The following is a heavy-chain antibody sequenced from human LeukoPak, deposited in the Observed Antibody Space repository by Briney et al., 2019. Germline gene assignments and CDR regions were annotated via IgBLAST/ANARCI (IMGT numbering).Heavy chain of an antibody. CDR3: AQDRNNLEWLSNYFDY. V-gene: IGHV3-30*18. D-gene: IGHD3-3*01. CDR2: ISYDESNK. J-gene: IGHJ4*02. Sequence: GGSLRLSCAASGFTFSSYGMHWVRQAPGKGLEWVAVISYDESNKYYADSVKGRFTISRDNSKNTLYLQMNSLRAEDTAVYYCAQDRNNLEWLSNYFDYWGQGTLVTVSS. CDR1: GFTFSSYG.